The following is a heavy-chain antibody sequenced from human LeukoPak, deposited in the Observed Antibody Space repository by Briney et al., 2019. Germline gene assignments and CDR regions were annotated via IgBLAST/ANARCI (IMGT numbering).Heavy chain of an antibody. CDR3: ARVVDDYVWGSYRPLYFDY. J-gene: IGHJ4*02. Sequence: SETLSLTRTVSGGSISSSSYYCRWVRQPPGKGLEWIGWIYYSGSTYYNRALKSRVTISVDKSQNLFSLKLSSVAAADTAVYYCARVVDDYVWGSYRPLYFDYWGQGTLVTVSS. CDR2: IYYSGST. V-gene: IGHV4-39*07. D-gene: IGHD3-16*02. CDR1: GGSISSSSYY.